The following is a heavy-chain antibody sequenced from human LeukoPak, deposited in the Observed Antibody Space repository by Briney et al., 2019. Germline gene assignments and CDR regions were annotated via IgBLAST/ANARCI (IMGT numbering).Heavy chain of an antibody. CDR2: IYHSGST. D-gene: IGHD1-26*01. CDR1: GGSISSGGYY. CDR3: ARVLYWELPQDY. V-gene: IGHV4-30-2*01. Sequence: SETLSLTCTVSGGSISSGGYYWSWIRQPPGKGLEWIGYIYHSGSTYYNPSLKSRVTISVDTSKNQFSLKLSSVTAADTAVYYCARVLYWELPQDYWGQGTLVTVSS. J-gene: IGHJ4*02.